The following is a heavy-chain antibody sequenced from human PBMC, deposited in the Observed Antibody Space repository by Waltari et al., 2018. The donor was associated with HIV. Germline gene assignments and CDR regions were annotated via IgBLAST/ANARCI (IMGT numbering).Heavy chain of an antibody. CDR1: GFSLSTSGMR. CDR3: AREAAGFWSGYYYYYGMDV. CDR2: IDWDDDK. Sequence: QVTLKESGPALVKPTQTLTLTCTFSGFSLSTSGMRVSWIRQPPGKALEWLARIDWDDDKFYSTSLKTRLTISKDTSKNQVVLTMTNMDPVDTATYYCAREAAGFWSGYYYYYGMDVWGQGTTVTVSS. V-gene: IGHV2-70*04. D-gene: IGHD3-3*01. J-gene: IGHJ6*02.